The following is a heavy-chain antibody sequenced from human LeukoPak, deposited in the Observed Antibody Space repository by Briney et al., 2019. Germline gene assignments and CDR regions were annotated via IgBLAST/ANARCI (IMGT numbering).Heavy chain of an antibody. CDR3: ARVRGINNWFDP. Sequence: PSETLSLTCTVSVGSISSGGYYWNWIRQHPVKCLEWIGSIYYSGSTHSNPSLKSRLTISIDMSKNQFYLKLNSVTAADTALYYCARVRGINNWFDPWGQGTLVTVSS. J-gene: IGHJ5*02. D-gene: IGHD3-10*01. V-gene: IGHV4-31*03. CDR1: VGSISSGGYY. CDR2: IYYSGST.